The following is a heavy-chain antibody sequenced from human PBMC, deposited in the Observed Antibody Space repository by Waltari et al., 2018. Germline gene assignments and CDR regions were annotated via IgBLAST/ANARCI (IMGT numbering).Heavy chain of an antibody. V-gene: IGHV4-59*08. CDR2: LRNTGGT. Sequence: HVQLQESGPGLVKPSETLSLTCTVSGDFLSYAHWPWTRQAPGKGLEWIAYLRNTGGTKCTPSLQSRVTISADTSKKQFSLRLTSVTAADTAVYYCARLPTKYYDSIGWGFFDQWGQGILVTVSP. CDR3: ARLPTKYYDSIGWGFFDQ. J-gene: IGHJ4*02. D-gene: IGHD3-22*01. CDR1: GDFLSYAH.